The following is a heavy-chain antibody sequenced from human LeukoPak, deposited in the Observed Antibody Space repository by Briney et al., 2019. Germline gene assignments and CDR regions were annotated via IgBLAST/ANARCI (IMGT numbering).Heavy chain of an antibody. D-gene: IGHD3-22*01. J-gene: IGHJ4*02. V-gene: IGHV3-66*01. CDR1: GFTVTKNY. CDR3: ARGPRGDYYSDY. CDR2: FYSGGTT. Sequence: PGGSLRLSCAASGFTVTKNYMTWVRQAPGKGLECVSVFYSGGTTYYADSVKGRFTISRDNSKNTLYLQMNSLRVEDTAVYYCARGPRGDYYSDYWGPGTQVTVSS.